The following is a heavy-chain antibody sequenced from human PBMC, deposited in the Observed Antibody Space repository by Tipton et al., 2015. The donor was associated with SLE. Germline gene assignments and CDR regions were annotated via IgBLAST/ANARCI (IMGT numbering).Heavy chain of an antibody. CDR3: AIGLTLFVVKDGFDV. D-gene: IGHD3-22*01. Sequence: QLVQSGAEVKKPGASVKVSCKASGYTFTSYGISWVRQAPGQGLEWMGWISAYNGNTNYAQKLQGRVTMTTDTSTSTAYMELSRLRTDDTAVYYCAIGLTLFVVKDGFDVWGQGTMVTVSS. J-gene: IGHJ3*01. CDR2: ISAYNGNT. V-gene: IGHV1-18*01. CDR1: GYTFTSYG.